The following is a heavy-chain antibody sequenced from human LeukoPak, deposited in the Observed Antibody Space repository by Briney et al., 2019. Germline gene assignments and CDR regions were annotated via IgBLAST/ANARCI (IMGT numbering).Heavy chain of an antibody. Sequence: SETLSLTCTVSGYSISSGYYWGWIRQPPGKGLEWIGSIYHSGSTYYNPSLKSRVTISVDTSKNQFSLKLSSVTAADTAVYYCARDNWNAVVKDWGQGTLVTVSS. CDR2: IYHSGST. CDR1: GYSISSGYY. CDR3: ARDNWNAVVKD. D-gene: IGHD4-23*01. V-gene: IGHV4-38-2*02. J-gene: IGHJ4*02.